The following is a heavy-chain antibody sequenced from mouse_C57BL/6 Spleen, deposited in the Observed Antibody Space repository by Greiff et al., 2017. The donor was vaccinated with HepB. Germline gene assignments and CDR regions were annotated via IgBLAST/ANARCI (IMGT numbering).Heavy chain of an antibody. D-gene: IGHD1-1*01. CDR2: ISSGSSTI. V-gene: IGHV5-17*01. CDR1: GFTFSDYG. Sequence: EVQVVESGGGLVKPGGSLKLSCAASGFTFSDYGMHWVRQAPEKGLEWVAYISSGSSTIYYADTVKGRFTISRDNAKNTLFLQMTSLRSEDTAMYYCARLIYYYGSSYDAMDYWGQGTSVTVSS. J-gene: IGHJ4*01. CDR3: ARLIYYYGSSYDAMDY.